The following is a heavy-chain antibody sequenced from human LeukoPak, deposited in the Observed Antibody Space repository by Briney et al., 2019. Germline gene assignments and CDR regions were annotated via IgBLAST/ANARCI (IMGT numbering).Heavy chain of an antibody. V-gene: IGHV4-59*12. Sequence: SETLSLTCTVSGGSISSYYWSWIRQPPGKGLEWIGYIYYSGSTYYNPSLKSRVTISVDTSKNQFSLKLGSVTAADTAVYYCATFRVRGVIYFDYWGQGTLVTVSS. CDR2: IYYSGST. CDR3: ATFRVRGVIYFDY. D-gene: IGHD3-10*01. CDR1: GGSISSYY. J-gene: IGHJ4*02.